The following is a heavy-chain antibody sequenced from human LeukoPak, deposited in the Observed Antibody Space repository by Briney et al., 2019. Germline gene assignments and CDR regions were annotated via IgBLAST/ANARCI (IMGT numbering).Heavy chain of an antibody. Sequence: GGSLRLSCAASGFTFSSYSMNWVRQAPGKGLEWVSSVSSSSSYIYYADSVKGRFTISRDNAKNSLYLQMNSLRAEDTAVYYCAREVMATMVRGVSYYFDYWGQGTLVTVSS. V-gene: IGHV3-21*01. J-gene: IGHJ4*02. CDR2: VSSSSSYI. D-gene: IGHD3-10*01. CDR3: AREVMATMVRGVSYYFDY. CDR1: GFTFSSYS.